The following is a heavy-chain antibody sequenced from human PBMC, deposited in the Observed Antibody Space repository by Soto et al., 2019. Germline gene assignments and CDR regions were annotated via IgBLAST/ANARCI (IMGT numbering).Heavy chain of an antibody. V-gene: IGHV1-18*04. CDR1: GYPFSKYG. Sequence: QLQLVQSGAEVERPGASVRVSCKAYGYPFSKYGTSWIRQAPGQGLECMGWIKPDNGDTNYAQKFQGRVTMTTDTSSNPAYMELRSLRSDDTAVYYCATSYDSGFDPWGQGTLVSVSS. D-gene: IGHD5-12*01. CDR2: IKPDNGDT. J-gene: IGHJ5*02. CDR3: ATSYDSGFDP.